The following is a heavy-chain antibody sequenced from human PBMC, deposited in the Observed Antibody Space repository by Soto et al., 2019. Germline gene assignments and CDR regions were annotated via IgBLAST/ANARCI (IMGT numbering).Heavy chain of an antibody. Sequence: GASVKVSCKASGYTFTSYGISWVRQAPGQGLEWMGWISAYNGNTNYAQKLQGRVTMTTDTSTDTAYMELSSLRSEDTAVYYCATVRYCSGGSCYFDAFDSWGQGTMVTVSS. CDR3: ATVRYCSGGSCYFDAFDS. CDR2: ISAYNGNT. D-gene: IGHD2-15*01. V-gene: IGHV1-18*01. J-gene: IGHJ3*02. CDR1: GYTFTSYG.